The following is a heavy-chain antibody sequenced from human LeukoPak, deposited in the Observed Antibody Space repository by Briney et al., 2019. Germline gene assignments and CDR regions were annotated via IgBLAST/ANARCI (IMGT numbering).Heavy chain of an antibody. CDR3: AREDGVIVGASSDNWFDP. J-gene: IGHJ5*02. Sequence: ASVKVSCKASGYTFTSYDINWARQATGQGLEWMGWMNPNSGNTGYAQKFQGRVTMTRNTSISTAYTELSSLRSEDTAVYYCAREDGVIVGASSDNWFDPWGQGTLVTVSS. V-gene: IGHV1-8*01. CDR2: MNPNSGNT. D-gene: IGHD1-26*01. CDR1: GYTFTSYD.